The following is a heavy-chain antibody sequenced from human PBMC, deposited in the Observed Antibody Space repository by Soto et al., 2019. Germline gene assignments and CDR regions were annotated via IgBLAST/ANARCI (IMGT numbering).Heavy chain of an antibody. CDR1: GFTFSSYG. Sequence: QVQLVESGGGVVQPGRSLRLSCAASGFTFSSYGMHWVRQAPGKGLEWVAVISYDGSNKYYADSVKGRFTISRDNSKNTLYLQMNSLRAEDTAVYYCATLPGNYRYYGMDVWGQGTTVTVSS. J-gene: IGHJ6*02. V-gene: IGHV3-30*03. CDR3: ATLPGNYRYYGMDV. D-gene: IGHD4-4*01. CDR2: ISYDGSNK.